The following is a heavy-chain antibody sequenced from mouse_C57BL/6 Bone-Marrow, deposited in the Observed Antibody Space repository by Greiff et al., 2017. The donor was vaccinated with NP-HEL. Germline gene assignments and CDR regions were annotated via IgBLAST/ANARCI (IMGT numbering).Heavy chain of an antibody. CDR3: ARQLRLMAFAY. Sequence: VQLQQSGAELVKPGASVKLSCKASGYTFTSYWMHWVKQRPGQGLEWIGMIHPNSGSTNYNEKFKSKATLTVDKSSSTAYMQLSSLTSEDSAVYYCARQLRLMAFAYWGQGTIVTVSA. CDR1: GYTFTSYW. D-gene: IGHD3-2*02. CDR2: IHPNSGST. J-gene: IGHJ3*01. V-gene: IGHV1-64*01.